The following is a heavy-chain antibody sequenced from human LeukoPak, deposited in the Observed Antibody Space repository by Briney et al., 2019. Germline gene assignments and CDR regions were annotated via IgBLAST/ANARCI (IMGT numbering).Heavy chain of an antibody. D-gene: IGHD3-10*01. V-gene: IGHV3-15*04. J-gene: IGHJ4*02. CDR2: IESKTDGGTT. CDR3: TTYGSGRKFDY. Sequence: GGSLRLSCAASGFSFSDAWMSWVRQTPGKGLEWVGRIESKTDGGTTDYAAPVKGRFTISRADSTNTLYLQMNSLKSEDTAVYFCTTYGSGRKFDYWGQGTLVTVSS. CDR1: GFSFSDAW.